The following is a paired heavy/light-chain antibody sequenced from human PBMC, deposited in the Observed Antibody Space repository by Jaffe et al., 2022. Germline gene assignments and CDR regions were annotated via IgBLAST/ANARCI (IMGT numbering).Light chain of an antibody. CDR2: DAS. Sequence: AIQLTQSPSSLSASVGDRVTITCRASQGISSALAWYQQKPGKAPKLLIYDASSLESGVPSRFSGSGSGTDFTLTISSLQPEDFATYYCQQFNSYPITFGQGTRLEIK. CDR1: QGISSA. CDR3: QQFNSYPIT. J-gene: IGKJ5*01. V-gene: IGKV1-13*02.
Heavy chain of an antibody. J-gene: IGHJ4*02. Sequence: QVQLVQSGAEVKKPGASVKVSCKASGYTFTSYGISWVRQAPGQGLEWMGWISAYNGNTNYAQKLQGRVTMTTDTSTSTAYMELRSLRSDDTAVYYCARAQTGITGTAGVENFDYWGQGTLVTVSS. CDR3: ARAQTGITGTAGVENFDY. V-gene: IGHV1-18*01. CDR1: GYTFTSYG. CDR2: ISAYNGNT. D-gene: IGHD1-20*01.